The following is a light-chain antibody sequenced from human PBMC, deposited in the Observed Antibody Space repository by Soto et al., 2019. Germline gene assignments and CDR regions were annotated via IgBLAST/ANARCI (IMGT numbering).Light chain of an antibody. J-gene: IGKJ1*01. Sequence: DIQMTQSPSTLSASVGDRVTITCRASQSIGSSLAWYQQKPGKAPKLLIFDASSLERGVPSRFSGSGSGTAFTLTSRSLQPDDFSTYYCQQYNGYSRTFGQGTKVEIK. CDR3: QQYNGYSRT. CDR1: QSIGSS. CDR2: DAS. V-gene: IGKV1-5*01.